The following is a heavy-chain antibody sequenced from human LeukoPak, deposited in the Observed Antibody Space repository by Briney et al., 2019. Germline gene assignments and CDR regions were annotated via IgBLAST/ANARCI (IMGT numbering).Heavy chain of an antibody. CDR1: GFTFGDYA. CDR2: IRSKAYGGTT. J-gene: IGHJ3*02. D-gene: IGHD5-18*01. CDR3: TRDDGYSYGYGDAFDI. V-gene: IGHV3-49*03. Sequence: PGGSLRLSCTASGFTFGDYAMSWFRQAPGKGLEWVGFIRSKAYGGTTEYAASVKGRFTISRDDSKSIAYLQMNSLKTEDTAVYYCTRDDGYSYGYGDAFDIWGQGTMVTVSS.